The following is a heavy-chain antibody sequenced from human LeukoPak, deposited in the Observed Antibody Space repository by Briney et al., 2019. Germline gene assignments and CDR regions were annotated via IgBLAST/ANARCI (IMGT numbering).Heavy chain of an antibody. Sequence: GGSLRLSCAASGFTFSSYWMTWVRQAPGKGLEWVANIKQDGSEKHYVDSVKGRFTISRDNAKNSLYLQMNSLKTEDTAVYYCTTDPPRYCSSTSCYYGYWGQGTLVTVSS. D-gene: IGHD2-2*01. CDR3: TTDPPRYCSSTSCYYGY. J-gene: IGHJ4*02. CDR1: GFTFSSYW. V-gene: IGHV3-7*03. CDR2: IKQDGSEK.